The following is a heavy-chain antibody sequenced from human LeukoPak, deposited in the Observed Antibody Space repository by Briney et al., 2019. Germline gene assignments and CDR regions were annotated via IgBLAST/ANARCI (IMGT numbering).Heavy chain of an antibody. V-gene: IGHV4-59*01. D-gene: IGHD1-26*01. Sequence: PSETLSLTCSVSGDSISSYYWSWIRQPPGKGLEWIGYVYYSGSTNYNPSLKSRVTMSLDASKNQFSLELNSVTPADTAVYYCARGGNYWPQWWFDPWGRGTLVSVSS. J-gene: IGHJ5*02. CDR2: VYYSGST. CDR3: ARGGNYWPQWWFDP. CDR1: GDSISSYY.